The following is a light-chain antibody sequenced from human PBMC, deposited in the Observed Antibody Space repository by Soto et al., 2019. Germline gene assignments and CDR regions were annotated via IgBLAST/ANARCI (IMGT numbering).Light chain of an antibody. Sequence: EIVLTQSPAILPASPGERATLSCRASQTVSDNLAWYQQKPGQSPRLLIYGASTRATDIPVRFSGSGSGTEFTLTISSLQSEDFAVYYCQQYNIWPPLYTFGQGTKL. CDR2: GAS. J-gene: IGKJ2*01. CDR1: QTVSDN. CDR3: QQYNIWPPLYT. V-gene: IGKV3-15*01.